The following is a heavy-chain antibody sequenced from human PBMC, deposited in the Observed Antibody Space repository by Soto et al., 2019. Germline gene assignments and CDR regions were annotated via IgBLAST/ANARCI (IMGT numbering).Heavy chain of an antibody. J-gene: IGHJ4*02. V-gene: IGHV3-7*03. D-gene: IGHD3-22*01. Sequence: LRLSCAASGFTFSSYWMSWVRQAPGRGLEWMANIKYDGSEKYYVDSVKGRLTISRDNAKNSLYLQMNSLRAEDTAVYYCASSPHKDSRPDYWGQGTLVTVSS. CDR1: GFTFSSYW. CDR3: ASSPHKDSRPDY. CDR2: IKYDGSEK.